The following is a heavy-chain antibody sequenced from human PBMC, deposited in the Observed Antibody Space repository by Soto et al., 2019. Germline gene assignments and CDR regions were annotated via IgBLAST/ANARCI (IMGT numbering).Heavy chain of an antibody. D-gene: IGHD3-22*01. CDR1: GGSISTSQW. CDR3: ASKTYESKGAFDY. Sequence: QVQLRESGPGLVKPSETLSLTCTVSGGSISTSQWWSWLRQPPGKGLEWIGEKYHSGSSNYNTSLKSRVPIAVDKSTNQFSLKLTSVAAAGTAVYYCASKTYESKGAFDYWGQGTLVTVSS. J-gene: IGHJ4*02. CDR2: KYHSGSS. V-gene: IGHV4-4*02.